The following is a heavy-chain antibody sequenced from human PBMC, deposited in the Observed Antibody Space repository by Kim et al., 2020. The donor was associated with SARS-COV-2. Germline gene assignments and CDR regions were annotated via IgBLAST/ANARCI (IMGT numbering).Heavy chain of an antibody. V-gene: IGHV3-53*04. CDR1: GFTVSSNY. D-gene: IGHD3-10*01. CDR3: ARDRRPTMVRGVSYGMDV. CDR2: IYSGGST. J-gene: IGHJ6*02. Sequence: GGSLRLSCAASGFTVSSNYMSWVRQAPGKGLEWVSVIYSGGSTYYADSVKGRFTISRHNSKNTLYLQMNSLRAEDTAVYYCARDRRPTMVRGVSYGMDVWGQGTTVTVSS.